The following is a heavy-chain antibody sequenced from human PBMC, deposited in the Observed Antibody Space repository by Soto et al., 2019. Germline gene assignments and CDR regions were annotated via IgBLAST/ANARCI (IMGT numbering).Heavy chain of an antibody. D-gene: IGHD2-15*01. CDR3: ARETGFSGGTCYFNNWFDP. Sequence: QVQLQESGPGLVKPSQTLYLTCTVSGGSLSSANNYWSWIRQHPGKGLECIGLIHYRGSTYYNPSLKSRVTIPADTSKNQFSLKVSSVTAADTAVYYCARETGFSGGTCYFNNWFDPCGQGTLVAVSS. J-gene: IGHJ5*02. V-gene: IGHV4-31*03. CDR1: GGSLSSANNY. CDR2: IHYRGST.